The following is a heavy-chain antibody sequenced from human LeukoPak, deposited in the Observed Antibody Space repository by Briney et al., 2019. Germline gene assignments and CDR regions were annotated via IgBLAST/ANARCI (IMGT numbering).Heavy chain of an antibody. V-gene: IGHV1-24*01. CDR1: GYTLTELS. D-gene: IGHD1-26*01. J-gene: IGHJ3*02. Sequence: ASVKVSCKVSGYTLTELSMHWVRQAPGKGLEWMGGCDPEDGETIYAQKFQGRVTMTEDTSTDTAYMELSSLRSEDTAVYYCATTPEGQWEINQYAFDIWGQGTMVTVSS. CDR3: ATTPEGQWEINQYAFDI. CDR2: CDPEDGET.